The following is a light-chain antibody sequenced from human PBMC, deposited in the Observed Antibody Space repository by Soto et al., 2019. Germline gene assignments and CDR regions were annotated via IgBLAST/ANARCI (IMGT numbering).Light chain of an antibody. CDR1: SSDVGSYNL. V-gene: IGLV2-23*01. CDR2: DGN. J-gene: IGLJ1*01. CDR3: CSYAGTNTFV. Sequence: QSALTQPASVSGSPGQSITISCTGTSSDVGSYNLVSWYQQHPGKSPKLMIYDGNKRPSGVSNRFSGSKSANTASLTISGLQTEDEADYYCCSYAGTNTFVFGTGTKVTVL.